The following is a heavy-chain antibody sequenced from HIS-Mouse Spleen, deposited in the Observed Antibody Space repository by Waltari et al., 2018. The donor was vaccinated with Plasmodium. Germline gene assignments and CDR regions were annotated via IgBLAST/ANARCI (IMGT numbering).Heavy chain of an antibody. CDR3: ARVAIWTITIFGVVDY. CDR1: GGAISRSSYY. D-gene: IGHD3-3*01. J-gene: IGHJ4*02. V-gene: IGHV4-39*07. Sequence: QLQLQESGPGLVKPSETLSLTCTVPGGAISRSSYYWGWIRQPPGKGLEWIGSIYYSGSTYYNPSLKSRVTISVDTSKNQFSLKLSSVTAADTAVYYCARVAIWTITIFGVVDYWGQGTLVTVSS. CDR2: IYYSGST.